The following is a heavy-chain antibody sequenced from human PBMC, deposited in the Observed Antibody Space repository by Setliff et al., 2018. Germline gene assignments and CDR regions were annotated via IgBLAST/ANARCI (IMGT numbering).Heavy chain of an antibody. CDR2: IYYSGST. CDR3: AREWNYYDSSGYGYAFDI. D-gene: IGHD3-22*01. CDR1: GVSISSYY. V-gene: IGHV4-59*01. J-gene: IGHJ3*02. Sequence: PSETLSLTCTVSGVSISSYYWSWIRQPPGKGLEWIGYIYYSGSTNYNPSLKSRVTIAVDTSKNQFSLKLSSVSAADTAVYYCAREWNYYDSSGYGYAFDIWGQGTMVTVSS.